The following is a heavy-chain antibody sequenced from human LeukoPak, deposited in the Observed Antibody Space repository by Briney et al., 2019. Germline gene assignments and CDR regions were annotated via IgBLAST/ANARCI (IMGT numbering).Heavy chain of an antibody. V-gene: IGHV4-34*01. J-gene: IGHJ4*02. CDR1: GGSFSGYY. CDR2: INHSGST. Sequence: TLSLTCAVYGGSFSGYYWSWIRQPPGKGLEWIGEINHSGSTNYNPSLKSRVTISVDTSKNQFSLKLSSVTAADTAVYHCARGDIVLRSPEYWGQGTLVTVSS. D-gene: IGHD2-8*01. CDR3: ARGDIVLRSPEY.